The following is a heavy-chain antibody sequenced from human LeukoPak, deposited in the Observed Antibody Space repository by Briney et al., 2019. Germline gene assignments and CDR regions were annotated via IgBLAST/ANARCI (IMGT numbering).Heavy chain of an antibody. CDR3: ARQESHFDWLLGNDVPFDY. Sequence: ASVKVSCKASGYTFTSYGISWVRQAPGQGLEWMGWISAYNGNTNYAQKLQGRVTMTTDTSTSTAYMELRSLRSDDTAAYYCARQESHFDWLLGNDVPFDYWGQGTLVTVSS. J-gene: IGHJ4*02. CDR1: GYTFTSYG. D-gene: IGHD3-9*01. V-gene: IGHV1-18*01. CDR2: ISAYNGNT.